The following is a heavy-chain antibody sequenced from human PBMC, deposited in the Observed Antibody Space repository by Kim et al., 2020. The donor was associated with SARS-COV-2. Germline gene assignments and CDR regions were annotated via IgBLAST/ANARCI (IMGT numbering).Heavy chain of an antibody. J-gene: IGHJ5*02. CDR2: INPSGGST. Sequence: ASVKVSCKASGYTFTSYYMHWVRQAPGQGLEWMGIINPSGGSTSYAQKFQGRVTMTRDTSTSTVYMELSSLRSEDTAVYYCARVLGRNYDFWSGYGDWFDPWGQGTLVTVSS. V-gene: IGHV1-46*01. CDR3: ARVLGRNYDFWSGYGDWFDP. D-gene: IGHD3-3*01. CDR1: GYTFTSYY.